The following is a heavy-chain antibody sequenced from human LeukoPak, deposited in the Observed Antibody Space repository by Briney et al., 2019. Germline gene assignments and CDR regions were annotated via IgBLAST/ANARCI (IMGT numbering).Heavy chain of an antibody. J-gene: IGHJ4*02. D-gene: IGHD4-23*01. V-gene: IGHV1-69*13. CDR3: ARDIRWGTNREQVFDY. CDR2: IIPIFGTA. CDR1: GYTFTRYG. Sequence: SVNVSCKASGYTFTRYGISGVRQAPGQGLEGMGGIIPIFGTANYAQKFQGRVRITAVESTSTAYMELSSLRSEDTAVYYCARDIRWGTNREQVFDYWGQGTLVTVSS.